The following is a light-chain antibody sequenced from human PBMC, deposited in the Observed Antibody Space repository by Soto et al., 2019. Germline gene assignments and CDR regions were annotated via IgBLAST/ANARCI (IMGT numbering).Light chain of an antibody. CDR1: QTMRSSH. J-gene: IGKJ4*01. V-gene: IGKV3-20*01. Sequence: EIVLTQSPGTLSLSPGERATLSCRASQTMRSSHLAWYQQKPGQAPRLLIYGASTRTFDVPDRFSGSGSGTNFTLTISRLQPEDFAVYYCQQYDNLLLTFGGGTKVEIK. CDR2: GAS. CDR3: QQYDNLLLT.